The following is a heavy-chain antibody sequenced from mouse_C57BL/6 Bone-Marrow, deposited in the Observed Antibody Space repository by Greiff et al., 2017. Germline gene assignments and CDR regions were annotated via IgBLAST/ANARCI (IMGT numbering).Heavy chain of an antibody. J-gene: IGHJ2*01. D-gene: IGHD2-5*01. CDR1: GYTFTDYY. V-gene: IGHV1-76*01. Sequence: QVQLQQSGAELVRPGASVKLSCKASGYTFTDYYINWVKQRPGQGLEWIARIYPGSGNTYYNEKFKGKATLTAEKSSSTAYMQLSSLTSEDSAVYFCALYYSKRGNFDYWGQGTTLTVSS. CDR2: IYPGSGNT. CDR3: ALYYSKRGNFDY.